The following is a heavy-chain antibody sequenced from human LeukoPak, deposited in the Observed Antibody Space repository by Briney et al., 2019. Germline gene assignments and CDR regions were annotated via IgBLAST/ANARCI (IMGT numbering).Heavy chain of an antibody. CDR2: VSYDGSNK. V-gene: IGHV3-30-3*01. D-gene: IGHD2-2*01. CDR1: GFTFSSYP. J-gene: IGHJ4*02. Sequence: GGSLRLSCSASGFTFSSYPMHWVRQAPGKRLECVAVVSYDGSNKYYADSVKGRFNISRDNSKNTLYLQMNSLRAEDTAVYYCARDGGYCSSTSCYGGYFDYWGQGTLVTVSS. CDR3: ARDGGYCSSTSCYGGYFDY.